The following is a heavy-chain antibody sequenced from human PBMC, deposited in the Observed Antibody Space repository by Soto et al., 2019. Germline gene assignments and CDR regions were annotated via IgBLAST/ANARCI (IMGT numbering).Heavy chain of an antibody. Sequence: VGPVTGKGLEWVASISNDGRRKYYADFVKGRFTISRDTANNILYLEMNSLRAEDTSLYYCPRVATELGYGFWGQGPLVTVSS. D-gene: IGHD3-16*01. J-gene: IGHJ1*01. CDR3: PRVATELGYGF. V-gene: IGHV3-30*04. CDR2: ISNDGRRK.